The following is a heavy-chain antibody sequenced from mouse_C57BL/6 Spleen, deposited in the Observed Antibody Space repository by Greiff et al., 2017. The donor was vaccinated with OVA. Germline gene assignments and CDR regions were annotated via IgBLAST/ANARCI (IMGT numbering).Heavy chain of an antibody. Sequence: EVQVVESGGGLVQPKGSLKLSCAASGFTFNTYAMHWVRQAPGQGLEWVARIRSKSSNYATYYADSVKDRFTISRDDSQSMLYLQMNNLKTEDTAMYYCVGEAYYSNYGGAMDYWGQGTSVTVSS. CDR3: VGEAYYSNYGGAMDY. D-gene: IGHD2-5*01. CDR2: IRSKSSNYAT. CDR1: GFTFNTYA. J-gene: IGHJ4*01. V-gene: IGHV10-3*01.